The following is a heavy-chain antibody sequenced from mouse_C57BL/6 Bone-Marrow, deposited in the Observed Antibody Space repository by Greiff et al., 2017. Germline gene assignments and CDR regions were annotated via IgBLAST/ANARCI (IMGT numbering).Heavy chain of an antibody. CDR2: ISSGGSYT. D-gene: IGHD1-1*01. CDR3: ARVYKAY. J-gene: IGHJ3*01. CDR1: GFTFSSYG. V-gene: IGHV5-6*01. Sequence: EVMLVESGGDLVKPGGSLKLSCAASGFTFSSYGMSWVRQTPDKRLEWVATISSGGSYTYYPDSVKGRFTISRDNAKNTLYLQMSSLKSEDTAMYYCARVYKAYWGQGTLVTVSA.